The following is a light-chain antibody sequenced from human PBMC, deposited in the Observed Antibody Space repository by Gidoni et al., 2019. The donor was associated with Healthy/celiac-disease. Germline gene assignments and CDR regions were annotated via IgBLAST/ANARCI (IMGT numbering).Light chain of an antibody. CDR3: QQRSNTPFT. CDR2: DAS. CDR1: QSVSSY. J-gene: IGKJ3*01. V-gene: IGKV3-11*01. Sequence: DIVLTQSPPTLSLSPGERATLSCRASQSVSSYLAWYQQKPGQAPRLLIYDASNRATGIPARFSGSGSGTDFTLTISSLEPEDFAVYYCQQRSNTPFTFGPGTKVEIK.